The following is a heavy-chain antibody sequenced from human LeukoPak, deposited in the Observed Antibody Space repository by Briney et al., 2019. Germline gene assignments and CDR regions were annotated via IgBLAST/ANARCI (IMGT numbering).Heavy chain of an antibody. CDR3: ARGRGCSSLSCYPDY. CDR1: GFSFCGYT. Sequence: PGGSLRLSCAASGFSFCGYTINCVRQAPGEGLEWVSSISPGSNYKHYANSVRGRFTTSTENTTNSLYLHMNSLGAKGTGLFVSARGRGCSSLSCYPDYWGQGTLVTVSS. CDR2: ISPGSNYK. J-gene: IGHJ4*02. V-gene: IGHV3-21*01. D-gene: IGHD2-2*01.